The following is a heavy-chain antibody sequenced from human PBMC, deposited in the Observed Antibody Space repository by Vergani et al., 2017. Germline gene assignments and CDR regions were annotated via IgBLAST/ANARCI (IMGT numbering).Heavy chain of an antibody. CDR1: GGSISSSNW. D-gene: IGHD2-15*01. CDR2: IYYSGST. Sequence: QVQLQESGPGLVKPSGTLSLTCAVSGGSISSSNWWSWVRQPPGKGLAWIGSIYYSGSTYYNPSLKSRVTISVDTSKNQFSLKLSSVTAADTAVYYCARDCSGGSFEDAFDIWGQGTMVTVSS. J-gene: IGHJ3*02. V-gene: IGHV4-4*02. CDR3: ARDCSGGSFEDAFDI.